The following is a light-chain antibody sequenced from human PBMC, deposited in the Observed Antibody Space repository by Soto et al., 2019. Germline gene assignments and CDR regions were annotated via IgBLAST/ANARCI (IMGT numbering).Light chain of an antibody. J-gene: IGLJ2*01. CDR3: QTWGTGIVV. CDR2: LNSDGSH. CDR1: SGLNSYA. Sequence: QLVLTQSPSASASLGASVKLTCTLSSGLNSYAIAWHQQQPEKGPRYLMKLNSDGSHSKGDGIPDRFSGSSSGAERYLTISSIQSEDEADYYCQTWGTGIVVFGGGTKLTVL. V-gene: IGLV4-69*01.